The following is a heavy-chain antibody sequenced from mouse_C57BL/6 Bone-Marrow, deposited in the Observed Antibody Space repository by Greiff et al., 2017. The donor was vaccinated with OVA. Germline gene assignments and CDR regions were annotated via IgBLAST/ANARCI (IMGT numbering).Heavy chain of an antibody. CDR1: GFSLTSYG. CDR3: ARNSGPYFDY. V-gene: IGHV2-2*01. J-gene: IGHJ2*01. Sequence: QVQLQQSGPGLVQPSQSLSITCTVSGFSLTSYGVHWVRQSPGKGLEWLGVIWSGGSTDYNAAFISRRSISKDNSKSQVFFKMNSLQADDTAIYYCARNSGPYFDYWGQGTTLTVSS. D-gene: IGHD4-1*01. CDR2: IWSGGST.